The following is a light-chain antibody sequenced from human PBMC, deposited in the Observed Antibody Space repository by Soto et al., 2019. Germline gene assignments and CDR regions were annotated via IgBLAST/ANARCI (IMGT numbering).Light chain of an antibody. CDR2: ANT. Sequence: QLVLTQPPSLTGAPGQRVTISCTGNNSNIGAGSGVNWYQQFPDKAPKLLIYANTHRPSGVPDRFSGSTSATSASLAITGLQTQDEADYYWQSFDSSLTGLIFGGGTKVTVL. J-gene: IGLJ2*01. V-gene: IGLV1-40*01. CDR1: NSNIGAGSG. CDR3: QSFDSSLTGLI.